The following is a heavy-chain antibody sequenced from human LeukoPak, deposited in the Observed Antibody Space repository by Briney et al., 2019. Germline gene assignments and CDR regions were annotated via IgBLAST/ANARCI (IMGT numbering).Heavy chain of an antibody. CDR3: ARVGATDWFDP. D-gene: IGHD1-26*01. CDR2: IIPIFGTA. J-gene: IGHJ5*02. Sequence: ASVKVSCKASGYTFTGYYMHWVRQAPGQGLEWMGGIIPIFGTANYAQKFQGRVTITADESTSTAYMELSSLRSEDTAVYYCARVGATDWFDPWGQGTLVTVSS. V-gene: IGHV1-69*13. CDR1: GYTFTGYY.